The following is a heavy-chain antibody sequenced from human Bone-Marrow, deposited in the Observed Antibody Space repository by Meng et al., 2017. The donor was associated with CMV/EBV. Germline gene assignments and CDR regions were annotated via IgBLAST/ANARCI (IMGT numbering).Heavy chain of an antibody. CDR2: INLYGSEK. CDR3: VTVQDRLGGI. CDR1: GFSFSKHW. J-gene: IGHJ3*02. D-gene: IGHD3-16*01. V-gene: IGHV3-7*01. Sequence: GGSLRLTCVASGFSFSKHWMSWVRQAPGKGLEYLANINLYGSEKYYMDSVKGRFTISRDNAKNSLFLQMNSLRAEDTAVYYCVTVQDRLGGIWGQGTMVTVSS.